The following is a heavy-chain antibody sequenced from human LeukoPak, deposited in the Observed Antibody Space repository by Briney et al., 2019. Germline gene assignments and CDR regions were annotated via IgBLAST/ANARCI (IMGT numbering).Heavy chain of an antibody. V-gene: IGHV4-39*07. Sequence: PSETLSLTCTVSGGSISSSSYYWGWIRQPPGKGLEWIGSIYYSGSTYYNPSLKSRVTISVDTSKNQFSLKLSSVTAADTAVYYCARIRIRFLGFDIWGQGTMVTVSS. CDR2: IYYSGST. J-gene: IGHJ3*02. CDR1: GGSISSSSYY. CDR3: ARIRIRFLGFDI. D-gene: IGHD3-3*01.